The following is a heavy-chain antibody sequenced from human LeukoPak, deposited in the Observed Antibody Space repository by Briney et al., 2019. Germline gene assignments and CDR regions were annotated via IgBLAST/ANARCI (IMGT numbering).Heavy chain of an antibody. Sequence: ASVKVSCKASGYTFTSYYMHWVRQARGQGLEWMGRINPRGGNANYAQKFQGRVIMTTDTSTSTAYMELRSLRSDDTAVYYCAREDGRDKSYSIAAAGTYGYWGQGTLVTVSS. CDR1: GYTFTSYY. D-gene: IGHD6-13*01. V-gene: IGHV1-46*01. J-gene: IGHJ4*02. CDR3: AREDGRDKSYSIAAAGTYGY. CDR2: INPRGGNA.